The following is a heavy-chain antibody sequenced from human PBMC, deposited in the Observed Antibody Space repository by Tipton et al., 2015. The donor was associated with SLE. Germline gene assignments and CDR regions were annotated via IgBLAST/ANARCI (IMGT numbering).Heavy chain of an antibody. CDR1: GFSFSRYA. CDR3: AAGRYLHGMDV. Sequence: SLRLSCAASGFSFSRYAMHWVRQAPGKGLEYVSSISTNGGRTYYADSVKGRLTISRDNSKNTLYLQMNSLRAEDTAVYYCAAGRYLHGMDVWGQGTTVTVSS. V-gene: IGHV3-64*04. J-gene: IGHJ6*02. D-gene: IGHD1-14*01. CDR2: ISTNGGRT.